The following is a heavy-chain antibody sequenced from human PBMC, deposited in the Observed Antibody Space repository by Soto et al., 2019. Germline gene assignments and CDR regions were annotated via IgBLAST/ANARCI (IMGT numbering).Heavy chain of an antibody. CDR3: ASAPGYSYGYN. V-gene: IGHV1-3*01. CDR1: GYTFTSYA. J-gene: IGHJ4*02. Sequence: QVQLVQSGAEVKKPGASVKVSCKASGYTFTSYAMHWVRQAPGQRLEWMGWINAGNGNTKYSQKIQGRVTMTRDTSASTAYMELSSLRSEDTAVYYCASAPGYSYGYNLGQGTLFTVSS. D-gene: IGHD5-18*01. CDR2: INAGNGNT.